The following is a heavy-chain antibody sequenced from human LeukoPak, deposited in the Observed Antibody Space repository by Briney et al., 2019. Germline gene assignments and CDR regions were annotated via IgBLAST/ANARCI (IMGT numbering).Heavy chain of an antibody. Sequence: SETLSLTCAVYGGSFSGYYWSWIRQPPGKGLEWIGEINHSGSTNYNPSLKSRVTTSVDTSKNQFSLKLRSVTAADTAVYYCARGFDGTFDSSGYYVDYWGQGTLVTVSS. CDR1: GGSFSGYY. CDR2: INHSGST. D-gene: IGHD3-22*01. CDR3: ARGFDGTFDSSGYYVDY. J-gene: IGHJ4*02. V-gene: IGHV4-34*01.